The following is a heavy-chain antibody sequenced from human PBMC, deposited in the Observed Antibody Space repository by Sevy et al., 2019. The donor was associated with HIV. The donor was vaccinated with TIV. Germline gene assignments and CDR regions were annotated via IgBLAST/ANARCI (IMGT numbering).Heavy chain of an antibody. J-gene: IGHJ5*02. Sequence: GGSLRLSCKVSGFTFSVYTMHWVRQAPGKGLEWVSSISRTTTTYYADSVRGRFTISRDNAKNSLYLEMNSRRDDDTAVYYCAREAYYYDSREENWFDPWGQGTLVTVSS. CDR2: ISRTTTT. V-gene: IGHV3-48*02. D-gene: IGHD3-22*01. CDR1: GFTFSVYT. CDR3: AREAYYYDSREENWFDP.